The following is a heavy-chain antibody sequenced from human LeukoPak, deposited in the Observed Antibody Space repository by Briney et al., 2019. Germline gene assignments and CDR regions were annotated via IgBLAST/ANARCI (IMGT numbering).Heavy chain of an antibody. D-gene: IGHD3-22*01. CDR3: ARASYYYDSSGYPGYYFDY. J-gene: IGHJ4*02. Sequence: ASVKVSCKASGYTFTSYYMHWVRQAPGQGLEWMGIINPSGGSTSYAQKFQGRVTMTRDTSISTAYMELSRLRSDDTAVYYCARASYYYDSSGYPGYYFDYWGQGTLVTVSS. V-gene: IGHV1-46*01. CDR2: INPSGGST. CDR1: GYTFTSYY.